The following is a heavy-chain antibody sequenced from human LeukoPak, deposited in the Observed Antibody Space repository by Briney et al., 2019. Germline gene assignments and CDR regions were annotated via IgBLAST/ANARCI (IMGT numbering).Heavy chain of an antibody. CDR2: IGTAGDP. V-gene: IGHV3-13*05. CDR3: ARRNYHNYCSSTSCYGYFDY. J-gene: IGHJ4*02. Sequence: GGSLRLSCAASGFTFSSYDMHWVRQATGKGLEWVSAIGTAGDPYYPGSVKGRFTISRENAKNSLYLQMNSLRAGDTAVYYCARRNYHNYCSSTSCYGYFDYWGQGTLVTVSS. D-gene: IGHD2-2*01. CDR1: GFTFSSYD.